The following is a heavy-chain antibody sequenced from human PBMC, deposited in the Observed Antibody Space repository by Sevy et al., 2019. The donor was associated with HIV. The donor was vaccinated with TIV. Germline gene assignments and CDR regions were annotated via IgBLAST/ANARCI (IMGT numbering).Heavy chain of an antibody. CDR3: AREANYYDSSGNFDY. D-gene: IGHD3-22*01. CDR1: GFTFSSYW. V-gene: IGHV3-7*03. CDR2: IKRNGGEK. Sequence: GGSLRLSCAASGFTFSSYWMSWVRQAPGKGLEWVASIKRNGGEKYYVDPVKGRFTISRDNAKNSLYLQMNSLRAEDTAVYYCAREANYYDSSGNFDYLGQGTLVTVSS. J-gene: IGHJ4*02.